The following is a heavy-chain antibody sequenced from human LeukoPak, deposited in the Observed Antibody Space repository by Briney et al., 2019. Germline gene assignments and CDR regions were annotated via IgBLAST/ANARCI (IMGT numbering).Heavy chain of an antibody. D-gene: IGHD6-13*01. CDR2: ISSSSSYI. Sequence: PGGSLRLSCAASGFTFSSYSMNWVRQAPGKGLEWVSSISSSSSYIYYADSVKGRFTISRDNAKNSLYLQMNSLRAEDTAVYYCARVVAAGAYYLDYWGQGTLVTVSS. CDR3: ARVVAAGAYYLDY. V-gene: IGHV3-21*01. J-gene: IGHJ4*02. CDR1: GFTFSSYS.